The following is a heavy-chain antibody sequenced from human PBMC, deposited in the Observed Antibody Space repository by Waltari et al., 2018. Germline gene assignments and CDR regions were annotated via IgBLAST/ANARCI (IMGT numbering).Heavy chain of an antibody. V-gene: IGHV2-5*01. J-gene: IGHJ4*02. Sequence: QITLKESGPTLVKPTQTLTLTCTFSGFSLSTSGVGVGWIRQHPGTALEWCSLIYWHDDKRSSTSLKGRLTITKDTSKTQVVPKMTHMDPVDTATYYCARTRVPTNLLWSYWGQGTLVTVSS. CDR2: IYWHDDK. CDR3: ARTRVPTNLLWSY. D-gene: IGHD3-10*01. CDR1: GFSLSTSGVG.